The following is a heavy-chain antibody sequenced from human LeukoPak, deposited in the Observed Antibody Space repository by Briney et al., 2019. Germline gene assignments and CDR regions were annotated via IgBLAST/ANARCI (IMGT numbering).Heavy chain of an antibody. CDR2: IYYSGST. V-gene: IGHV4-59*01. J-gene: IGHJ4*02. CDR1: GCSISSYY. D-gene: IGHD3-16*01. CDR3: ARDLFGGLDY. Sequence: SETLSLTCTVSGCSISSYYWSWIRQPPGKGLEWIGYIYYSGSTNYNPSLKSRVTISVDTSKNQFSLKLSSVTAADTAVYYCARDLFGGLDYWGQGTLVTVSS.